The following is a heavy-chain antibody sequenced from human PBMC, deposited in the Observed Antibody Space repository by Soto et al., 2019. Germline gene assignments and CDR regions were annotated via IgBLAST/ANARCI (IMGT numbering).Heavy chain of an antibody. J-gene: IGHJ4*02. Sequence: QVQLQESGPGLVKPSGTLSLTCAVSGGSISSSNWWSWVRQPPGKGLEWIGEIYHSGSPNYNPTLKRRGPKSVDKAKNPFSLELSSVTAADTAVYYCARDIGVTRPGGFDYWGQGTLVTVSS. CDR1: GGSISSSNW. CDR3: ARDIGVTRPGGFDY. CDR2: IYHSGSP. D-gene: IGHD3-3*01. V-gene: IGHV4-4*02.